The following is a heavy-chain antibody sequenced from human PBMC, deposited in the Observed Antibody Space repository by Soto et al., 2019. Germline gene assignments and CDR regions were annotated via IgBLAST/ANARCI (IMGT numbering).Heavy chain of an antibody. V-gene: IGHV4-31*03. CDR2: IYYSGST. Sequence: QVQLQESGPGLVKPSQTLSLTCTVSGGSISSGGYYWSWIRQHPGKGLEWIGYIYYSGSTYYNPSLKSRVTISVDTSKTQFSLKLSSVTAADTAVYYCARYLGAMVRGVRPRNPHGMDVWGQGTTVTVSS. CDR1: GGSISSGGYY. D-gene: IGHD3-10*01. J-gene: IGHJ6*02. CDR3: ARYLGAMVRGVRPRNPHGMDV.